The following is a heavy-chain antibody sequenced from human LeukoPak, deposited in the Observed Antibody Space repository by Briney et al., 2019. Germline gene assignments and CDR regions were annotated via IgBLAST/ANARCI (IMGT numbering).Heavy chain of an antibody. CDR3: ARDDDTTGRYSRFDY. J-gene: IGHJ4*02. CDR1: GFTFSDYY. Sequence: GGSLRLSCAASGFTFSDYYMSWIRQAPGKGLEWGSYISSSSIYTNYADSVKGRFTISRDNAKNSLYLQMNSLRAEDTAVYFCARDDDTTGRYSRFDYWGQGTLVTVSS. CDR2: ISSSSIYT. D-gene: IGHD3-22*01. V-gene: IGHV3-11*06.